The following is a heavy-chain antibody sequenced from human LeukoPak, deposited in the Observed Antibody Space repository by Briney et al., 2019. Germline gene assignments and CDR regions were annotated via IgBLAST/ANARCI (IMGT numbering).Heavy chain of an antibody. CDR1: GGTFSSYA. Sequence: AASVKVSCKASGGTFSSYAISWARQAPGQGLEWMGGIIPIFGTANYAQKFQGRVTITADESTSTAYMELSSLRSEDTAVYYCARGPAATLRPEYFQHWGQGTLVTVSS. CDR3: ARGPAATLRPEYFQH. J-gene: IGHJ1*01. CDR2: IIPIFGTA. D-gene: IGHD2-2*01. V-gene: IGHV1-69*13.